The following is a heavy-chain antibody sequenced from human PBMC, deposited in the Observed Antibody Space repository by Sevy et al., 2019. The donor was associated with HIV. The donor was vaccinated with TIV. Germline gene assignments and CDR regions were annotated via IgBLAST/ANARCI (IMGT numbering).Heavy chain of an antibody. CDR2: ISGSGGST. V-gene: IGHV3-23*01. CDR1: GFIFSTYT. D-gene: IGHD2-15*01. Sequence: GGSLRLSCAASGFIFSTYTMTWVRQAPGKGLEWVSGISGSGGSTYSADSLKGRLTIFKDNSKSTVHLQINSLRAEDTAVYYCAKGDRTFYGLDVWGQGTTVTVSS. J-gene: IGHJ6*02. CDR3: AKGDRTFYGLDV.